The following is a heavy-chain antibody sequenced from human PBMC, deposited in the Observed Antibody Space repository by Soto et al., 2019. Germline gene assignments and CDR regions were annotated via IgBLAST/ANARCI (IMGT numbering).Heavy chain of an antibody. Sequence: PGGSLRLSCAASGFTFSIYAMSWVRQAPGKGLEWVSAISGSGGSTYYADSVKGRFTISRDNSKNTLYLQMNSLRAEDTAVYYCAMGVTIFGVVTPGYWGQGTLVTVSS. CDR1: GFTFSIYA. J-gene: IGHJ4*02. CDR3: AMGVTIFGVVTPGY. CDR2: ISGSGGST. D-gene: IGHD3-3*01. V-gene: IGHV3-23*01.